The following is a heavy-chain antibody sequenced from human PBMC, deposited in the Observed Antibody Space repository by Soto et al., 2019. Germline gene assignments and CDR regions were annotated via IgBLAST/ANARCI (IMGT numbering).Heavy chain of an antibody. CDR1: GYTFTSYY. Sequence: QVQLVQSGAEVKKPGASVKVSCKASGYTFTSYYMHWVRQAPGQGLEWMGIINPSGGSTSYAQKFQGRVTMTRDTSTSTVYMELSSLRSEDTAVYYCARSAMTTVTPLAFDIWGQGTMVTVSS. CDR3: ARSAMTTVTPLAFDI. V-gene: IGHV1-46*01. CDR2: INPSGGST. D-gene: IGHD4-17*01. J-gene: IGHJ3*02.